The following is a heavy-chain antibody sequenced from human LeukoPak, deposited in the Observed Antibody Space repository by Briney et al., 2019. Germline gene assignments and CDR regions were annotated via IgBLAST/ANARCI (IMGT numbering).Heavy chain of an antibody. J-gene: IGHJ6*02. V-gene: IGHV4-34*01. CDR2: TNHSGST. Sequence: SETLSLTCAVYGGSFSGYYWSWIRQPPGKGLEWIGETNHSGSTNYNPSLKSRVTISVDTSKNQFSLKLSSVTAADTAVYYCARVKRVVVVPAALTYYYGIDVWGQGTTVTVSS. D-gene: IGHD2-2*01. CDR3: ARVKRVVVVPAALTYYYGIDV. CDR1: GGSFSGYY.